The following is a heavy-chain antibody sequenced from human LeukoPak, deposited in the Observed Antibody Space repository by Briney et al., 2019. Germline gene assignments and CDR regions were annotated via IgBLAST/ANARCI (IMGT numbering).Heavy chain of an antibody. CDR2: ISYDGSNK. J-gene: IGHJ4*02. Sequence: GRSLRLSCAASGFTFSSYAMHWVRQAPGKGLEWVAVISYDGSNKYYADSVKGRFTISRDNSKNTLYLQMNSLRAEDTAVYYCAGDSFIAVNGLGYWGQGTLVTVSS. CDR1: GFTFSSYA. CDR3: AGDSFIAVNGLGY. D-gene: IGHD6-19*01. V-gene: IGHV3-30-3*01.